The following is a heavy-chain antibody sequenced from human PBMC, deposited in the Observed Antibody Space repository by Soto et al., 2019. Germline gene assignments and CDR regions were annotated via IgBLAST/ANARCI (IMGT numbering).Heavy chain of an antibody. CDR2: IIPIFGTA. Sequence: QVQLVQSGAEVKKPGSSVKVSCKASGGTFSSYAISWVRQAPGQGLEWMGGIIPIFGTANYAQKFQGRVTITADKSTSTAYMGLSSLRSEDTAVYYCAREYYRAPHYYYYGMDVWGQGTTVTVSS. D-gene: IGHD4-4*01. CDR3: AREYYRAPHYYYYGMDV. CDR1: GGTFSSYA. V-gene: IGHV1-69*06. J-gene: IGHJ6*02.